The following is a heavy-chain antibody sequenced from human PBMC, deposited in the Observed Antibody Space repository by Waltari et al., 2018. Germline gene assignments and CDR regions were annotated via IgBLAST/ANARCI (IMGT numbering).Heavy chain of an antibody. CDR2: INAGNGNT. CDR3: ARRYSSGWYLKEYYYDGMDV. CDR1: GYTFTRSS. J-gene: IGHJ6*02. Sequence: HVPLLQSGAEEKKPVPSVKVCCKASGYTFTRSSMYSVLQAPGPTLAWMGWINAGNGNTKYSQKFQGRVTITRDTSASTAYMELSSLRSEDTAVYYCARRYSSGWYLKEYYYDGMDVWGQGTTVTVSS. D-gene: IGHD6-19*01. V-gene: IGHV1-3*05.